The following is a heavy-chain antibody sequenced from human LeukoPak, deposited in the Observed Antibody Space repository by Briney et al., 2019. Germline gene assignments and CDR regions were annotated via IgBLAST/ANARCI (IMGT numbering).Heavy chain of an antibody. CDR1: GYTFLNYG. Sequence: ASVKVSCKASGYTFLNYGITWVRQAPGQRLEWMGWISPYNGNTKYGQNLQGRVTITTATPTGTAYMELRSLRSDDTAVYYCARDCASTSSYCYWGQGTLVTVSS. CDR2: ISPYNGNT. J-gene: IGHJ4*02. D-gene: IGHD2-2*01. CDR3: ARDCASTSSYCY. V-gene: IGHV1-18*01.